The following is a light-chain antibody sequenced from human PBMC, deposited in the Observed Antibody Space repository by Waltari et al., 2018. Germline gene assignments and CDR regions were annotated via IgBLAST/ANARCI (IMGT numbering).Light chain of an antibody. V-gene: IGKV1-5*03. CDR3: QQYNSYSPGDT. Sequence: DIQMTQSPSTLSASVGDRVTITCRSSQSINSWLAWYQQKPGKDPKLLIYNASSLESGSPSRFSCSGSGTEFTLTISSLQPDDFATYYCQQYNSYSPGDTFGQGTKLEIK. CDR1: QSINSW. J-gene: IGKJ2*01. CDR2: NAS.